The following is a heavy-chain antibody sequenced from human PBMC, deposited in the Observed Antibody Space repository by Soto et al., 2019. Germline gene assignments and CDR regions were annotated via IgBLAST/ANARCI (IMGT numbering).Heavy chain of an antibody. CDR2: IYSGGYT. CDR1: GFTVSNNY. D-gene: IGHD3-10*01. Sequence: EVQLVESGGGLIQPGGSLRLSCAVSGFTVSNNYMSWVRQAPGKGLEGVSVIYSGGYTAYGDSVKGRFTISRDNSKNTPYFQINSLGADDPSVFYVAAGRGGGGYWGQGTLVTVSS. CDR3: AAGRGGGGY. V-gene: IGHV3-53*01. J-gene: IGHJ4*02.